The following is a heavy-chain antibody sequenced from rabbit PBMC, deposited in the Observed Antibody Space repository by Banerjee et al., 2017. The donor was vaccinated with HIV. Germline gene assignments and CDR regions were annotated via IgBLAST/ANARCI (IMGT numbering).Heavy chain of an antibody. J-gene: IGHJ6*01. Sequence: QSLEASGGDLVKPGASLTLTCTAYGLDLSSGYYRCWVRRAPGKGLERIACIATSSASTWYASWAKGRFTISKTSSTTVTLQMTSLTAADTATYFCARKNYATYGYAGMDLWGQGTLVTVS. CDR3: ARKNYATYGYAGMDL. CDR2: IATSSAST. CDR1: GLDLSSGYY. V-gene: IGHV1S40*01. D-gene: IGHD6-1*01.